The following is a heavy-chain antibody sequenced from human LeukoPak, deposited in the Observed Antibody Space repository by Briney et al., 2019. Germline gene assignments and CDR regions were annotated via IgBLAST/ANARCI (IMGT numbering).Heavy chain of an antibody. V-gene: IGHV1-2*02. D-gene: IGHD3-10*01. Sequence: ASVKVSCKASGYTFTGYYMHWVRRAPGQGLEWMGWINPNSGGTNYAQKFQGRVTMTRDTSISTAYMELSRLRSDDTAVYYCARAGYGSGTTFDYWGQGTLVTVSS. CDR1: GYTFTGYY. CDR2: INPNSGGT. J-gene: IGHJ4*02. CDR3: ARAGYGSGTTFDY.